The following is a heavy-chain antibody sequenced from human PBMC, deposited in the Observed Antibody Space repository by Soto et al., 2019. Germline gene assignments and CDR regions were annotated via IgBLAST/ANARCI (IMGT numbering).Heavy chain of an antibody. Sequence: GGSLRLSCAASGFTFSSYGMHWVRQAPGKGLEWVAVISYDGGNKYYADSVKGRFTISRDNSKNTLYLQMNSLRAEDTAVYYCAKSYSGSYAADYWGQGTLVTVSS. CDR2: ISYDGGNK. V-gene: IGHV3-30*18. J-gene: IGHJ4*02. CDR1: GFTFSSYG. D-gene: IGHD1-26*01. CDR3: AKSYSGSYAADY.